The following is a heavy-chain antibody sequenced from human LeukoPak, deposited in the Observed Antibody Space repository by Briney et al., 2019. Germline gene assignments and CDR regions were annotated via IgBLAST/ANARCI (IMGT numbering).Heavy chain of an antibody. J-gene: IGHJ3*02. CDR1: GYTLTELS. V-gene: IGHV1-24*01. CDR3: ATARVVVAAKVAFDI. Sequence: GASVKVSCKVSGYTLTELSMHWVRQAPGKGLEWMGGFDPEDGETIYAQKFQGRVTMTEDASTDTAYMELSSLRSEDTAVYYCATARVVVAAKVAFDIWGQGTMVTVSS. CDR2: FDPEDGET. D-gene: IGHD2-15*01.